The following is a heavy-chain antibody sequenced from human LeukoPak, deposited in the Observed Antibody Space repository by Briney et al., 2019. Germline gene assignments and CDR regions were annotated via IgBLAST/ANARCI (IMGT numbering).Heavy chain of an antibody. Sequence: GGSLRLSCAASGFTFSSYWMSWVRQAPGKGLEWVANIKQDGSEKYYVDSVKGRFTISRDNAKNSLYLQMNSLRAEDTAVYYCARDSAAAGTSDAFDIWGQGTMVTVSS. V-gene: IGHV3-7*01. J-gene: IGHJ3*02. D-gene: IGHD6-13*01. CDR1: GFTFSSYW. CDR2: IKQDGSEK. CDR3: ARDSAAAGTSDAFDI.